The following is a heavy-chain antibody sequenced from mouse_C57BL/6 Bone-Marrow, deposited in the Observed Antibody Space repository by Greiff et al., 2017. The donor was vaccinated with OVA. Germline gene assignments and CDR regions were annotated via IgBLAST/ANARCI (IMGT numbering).Heavy chain of an antibody. CDR2: IDPSDSYT. CDR3: ARWGSGYYDY. CDR1: GYTFTSYW. J-gene: IGHJ2*01. Sequence: QVQLQQPGAELVKPGASVKLSCKASGYTFTSYWMQWVKQRPGQGLEWIGEIDPSDSYTNYNQKFKGKANLTVDTSSNTAYLQLSSLTSEDAAVYYCARWGSGYYDYWGQGTTLTVSS. D-gene: IGHD3-2*02. V-gene: IGHV1-50*01.